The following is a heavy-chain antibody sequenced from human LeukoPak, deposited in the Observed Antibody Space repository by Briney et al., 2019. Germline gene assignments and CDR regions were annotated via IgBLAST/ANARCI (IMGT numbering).Heavy chain of an antibody. D-gene: IGHD6-6*01. CDR3: AREGRYSSSSLGYFDY. CDR2: IIPIFGTA. V-gene: IGHV1-69*05. Sequence: SVKVSCKASGGTFSSYAISWVRQAPGQGLEWMGGIIPIFGTANYAQKFQGRVTMTTDTSTGTAYMELRSLRSDDTAVYYCAREGRYSSSSLGYFDYWGQGTLVTVSS. CDR1: GGTFSSYA. J-gene: IGHJ4*02.